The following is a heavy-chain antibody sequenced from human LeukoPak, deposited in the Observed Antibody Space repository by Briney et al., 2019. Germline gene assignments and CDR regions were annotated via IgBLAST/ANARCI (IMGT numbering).Heavy chain of an antibody. V-gene: IGHV3-23*01. CDR2: ISTSGGTT. J-gene: IGHJ4*02. D-gene: IGHD3-10*01. CDR1: GFTFSGYA. Sequence: GGSLRLSCAASGFTFSGYAMSWVRQAPGKGLEWVSAISTSGGTTWCADSVKGRFTISRDNSKSTLYLQMNSLGAEDTAVYYCARGDYYGSGSWLFDYWGQGTLVTVSP. CDR3: ARGDYYGSGSWLFDY.